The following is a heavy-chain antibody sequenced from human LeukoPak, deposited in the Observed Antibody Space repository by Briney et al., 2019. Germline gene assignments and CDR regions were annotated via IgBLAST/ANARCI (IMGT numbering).Heavy chain of an antibody. Sequence: HPGGSLRLSCAASGFIFSSYGRSWVRQAPGKGLEWVSGISRSGFSTRYADSVQGRFTMSRDKSKNTLYLEMNSLRAEDTAIYYCAKDKYSTSSGGFDYWGQGTLVTVSS. V-gene: IGHV3-23*01. J-gene: IGHJ4*02. CDR2: ISRSGFST. CDR1: GFIFSSYG. CDR3: AKDKYSTSSGGFDY. D-gene: IGHD6-6*01.